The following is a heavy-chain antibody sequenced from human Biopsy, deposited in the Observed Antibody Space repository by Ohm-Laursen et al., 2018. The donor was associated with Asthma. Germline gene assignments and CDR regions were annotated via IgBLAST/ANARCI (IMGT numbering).Heavy chain of an antibody. D-gene: IGHD3-10*01. V-gene: IGHV3-30*18. J-gene: IGHJ4*02. Sequence: SSLRLSCTASGFTFSSYDMHWVRQAPGKGLEWVAVILSDGRDKYYADSVKGRFTISRDNSKNTLYLHMHSLRAEDTAVYFCAKDRVRINSAYYFDYWGQGTLVTVSS. CDR2: ILSDGRDK. CDR1: GFTFSSYD. CDR3: AKDRVRINSAYYFDY.